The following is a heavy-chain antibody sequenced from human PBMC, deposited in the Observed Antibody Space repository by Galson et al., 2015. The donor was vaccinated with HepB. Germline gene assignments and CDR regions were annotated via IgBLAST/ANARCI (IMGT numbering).Heavy chain of an antibody. V-gene: IGHV3-53*01. J-gene: IGHJ3*02. D-gene: IGHD2-15*01. Sequence: DSVKGRFTISRDTSKNTLYLQMNSLRVDDTAVYYCERGGGSAPFDIWGQGTLVTVFS. CDR3: ERGGGSAPFDI.